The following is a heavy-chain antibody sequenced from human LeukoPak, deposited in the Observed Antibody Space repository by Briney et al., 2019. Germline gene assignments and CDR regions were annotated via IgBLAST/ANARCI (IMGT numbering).Heavy chain of an antibody. D-gene: IGHD1-26*01. J-gene: IGHJ4*02. V-gene: IGHV3-23*01. Sequence: GGSLRLSCAASGFTFSSYWMSWVRQAPGKGPEWVSAISGSGGDTYYADSVKGRFTISRDNSKNTLYLQMNSLRAEDTAVYYCAKKGATTGDFDYWGQGTLVTVSS. CDR2: ISGSGGDT. CDR1: GFTFSSYW. CDR3: AKKGATTGDFDY.